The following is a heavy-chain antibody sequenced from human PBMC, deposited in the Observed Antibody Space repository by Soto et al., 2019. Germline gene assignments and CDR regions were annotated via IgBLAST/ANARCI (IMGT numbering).Heavy chain of an antibody. J-gene: IGHJ5*02. CDR3: ARSGDYVWFDP. CDR2: IYHSGST. CDR1: SGSISSNNW. Sequence: SETLSLTCAVFSGSISSNNWWSWVRQPPGKGLEWIGEIYHSGSTKYNPSLTSRVTISVDKSKNQFSLKLSSVTAADTAVYYCARSGDYVWFDPWGQGTLVTVSS. D-gene: IGHD4-17*01. V-gene: IGHV4-4*02.